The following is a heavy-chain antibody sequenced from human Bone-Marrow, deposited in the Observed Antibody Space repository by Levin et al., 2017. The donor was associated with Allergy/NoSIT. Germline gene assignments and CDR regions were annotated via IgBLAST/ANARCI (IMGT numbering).Heavy chain of an antibody. CDR2: IYTSGNT. D-gene: IGHD3-22*01. J-gene: IGHJ2*01. CDR3: ARARSGAYYVNWYFDL. CDR1: GGSISSGTYY. Sequence: SCTVSGGSISSGTYYWNWIRQPAGKGLECIGRIYTSGNTNYNPSLKSRVTISVDTSKTQFSLKLSSVTAADAAVYYCARARSGAYYVNWYFDLWGRGTLVTVSS. V-gene: IGHV4-61*02.